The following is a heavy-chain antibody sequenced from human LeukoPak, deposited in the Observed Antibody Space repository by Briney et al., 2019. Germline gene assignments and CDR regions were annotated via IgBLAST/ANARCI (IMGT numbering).Heavy chain of an antibody. CDR1: GFTFSSYA. Sequence: GGSLRLSCAASGFTFSSYAMSWVRQAPGKGLEWVSAISGSGGSTYYADSVKGRFTISRDNSKNTLYLQMNSLRAEDTAVYYCAKAVAVAGTSAPRIKDYWGQGTLVTVSS. V-gene: IGHV3-23*01. D-gene: IGHD6-19*01. CDR3: AKAVAVAGTSAPRIKDY. CDR2: ISGSGGST. J-gene: IGHJ4*02.